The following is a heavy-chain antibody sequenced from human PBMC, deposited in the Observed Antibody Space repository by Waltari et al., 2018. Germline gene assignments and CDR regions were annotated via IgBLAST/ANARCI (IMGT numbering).Heavy chain of an antibody. V-gene: IGHV3-23*01. J-gene: IGHJ5*02. CDR3: AKEVWQQMVKMVGWFDP. CDR1: GFTLNNNA. CDR2: SGSDGRT. Sequence: EGQVLGSGGGLVQPGGSLRPSCLASGFTLNNNALSWVRPIPGRGLEWVSASGSDGRTYYADSVKGRFTISRDNSKNTLYLQMNSLRDEDTAVYYCAKEVWQQMVKMVGWFDPWGQGTLVTVSS. D-gene: IGHD2-8*01.